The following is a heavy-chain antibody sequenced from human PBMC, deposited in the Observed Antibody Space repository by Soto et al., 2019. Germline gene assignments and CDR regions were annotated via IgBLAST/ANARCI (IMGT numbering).Heavy chain of an antibody. V-gene: IGHV4-30-4*01. D-gene: IGHD2-15*01. CDR2: IYYSGST. J-gene: IGHJ1*01. CDR1: GGSISSGDYY. CDR3: ASYCSGGSCYFNYFQH. Sequence: PSETLSLTCTVSGGSISSGDYYWSWIRHPPGKGLEWIGYIYYSGSTYYNPSLKSRVTISVDTSKNQFSLKLSSVTAADTAVYYCASYCSGGSCYFNYFQHWGQGTLVTVSS.